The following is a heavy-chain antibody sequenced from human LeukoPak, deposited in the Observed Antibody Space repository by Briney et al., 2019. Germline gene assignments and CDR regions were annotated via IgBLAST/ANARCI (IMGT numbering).Heavy chain of an antibody. CDR2: INHSGST. CDR3: ARGPSGSGSYYSWFDP. Sequence: SETLSLTCTVSGGSISSYYWSWIRQPPGKGLEWIGEINHSGSTNYNPSLKSRVTISVDTSKNQFSLKLSSVTAADTAVYYCARGPSGSGSYYSWFDPWGQGTLVTVSS. CDR1: GGSISSYY. V-gene: IGHV4-34*01. J-gene: IGHJ5*02. D-gene: IGHD3-10*01.